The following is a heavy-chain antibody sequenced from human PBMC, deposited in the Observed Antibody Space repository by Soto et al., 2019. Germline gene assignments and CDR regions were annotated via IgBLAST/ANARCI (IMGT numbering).Heavy chain of an antibody. Sequence: ASVKVSCKAPGYTFTSYGISWVRQAPGQGLEWMGWISAYNGTANYAQKFQGRVTITADESTSTAYMELSSLRSEDTAVYYCARGDKYYYDSSGYYYGYYYYYYGMDVWGQGTTVTVSS. V-gene: IGHV1-18*01. D-gene: IGHD3-22*01. J-gene: IGHJ6*02. CDR2: ISAYNGTA. CDR3: ARGDKYYYDSSGYYYGYYYYYYGMDV. CDR1: GYTFTSYG.